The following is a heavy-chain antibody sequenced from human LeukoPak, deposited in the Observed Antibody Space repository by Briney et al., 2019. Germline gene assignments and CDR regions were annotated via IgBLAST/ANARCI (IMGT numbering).Heavy chain of an antibody. V-gene: IGHV1-2*02. J-gene: IGHJ4*02. CDR2: INPNSGGT. D-gene: IGHD4-11*01. CDR3: ARRGHYSNYGADY. Sequence: ASVKVSCKASGYTFTGYYMHWGRQAPGQGLEWMGWINPNSGGTNYAQKFQGRVTMTGDTSISTAYMELSRLRSDDTAVYYCARRGHYSNYGADYWGQGTLVTVSS. CDR1: GYTFTGYY.